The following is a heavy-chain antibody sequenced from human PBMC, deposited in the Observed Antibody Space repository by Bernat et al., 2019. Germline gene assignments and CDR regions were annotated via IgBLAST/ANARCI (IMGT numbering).Heavy chain of an antibody. CDR2: INPNSGGT. CDR1: GYTFTGYY. D-gene: IGHD6-6*01. J-gene: IGHJ6*02. V-gene: IGHV1-2*04. CDR3: ARENGGFSSSSSGDYYGMDV. Sequence: QVQLVQSGAEVKKPGASVKVSCKASGYTFTGYYMHWVRQAPGQGLEWMGWINPNSGGTNYAQKFQGWVTMTRDTSISTAYMELSRLRSDDTAVYYCARENGGFSSSSSGDYYGMDVWGQGTTVTVSS.